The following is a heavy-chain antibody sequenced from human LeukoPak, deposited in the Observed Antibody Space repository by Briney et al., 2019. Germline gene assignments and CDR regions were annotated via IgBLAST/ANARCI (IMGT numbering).Heavy chain of an antibody. CDR2: IYTSGST. CDR3: ARDTVVVVAATKRNWFDP. V-gene: IGHV4-61*02. Sequence: SETLSLTCTVSGGSISSGSYYWSWIRQPAGKGLEWIGRIYTSGSTNYNPSLKSRVTISVDTSKNQFSLKLSSVTAADTAVYYCARDTVVVVAATKRNWFDPWGQGTLVTVSS. J-gene: IGHJ5*02. D-gene: IGHD2-15*01. CDR1: GGSISSGSYY.